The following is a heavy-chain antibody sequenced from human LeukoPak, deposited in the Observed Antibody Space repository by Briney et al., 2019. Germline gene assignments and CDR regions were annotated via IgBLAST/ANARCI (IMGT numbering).Heavy chain of an antibody. D-gene: IGHD3-3*01. CDR2: IYSGGST. J-gene: IGHJ4*02. CDR3: ARGWSYLEY. Sequence: SETLSLTCTVSGGSISSYYWSWLRQPAGKGLEWIGRIYSGGSTNYNPSLESRVTMSVDTSRNQFSLRLTSVTAADTAVYYCARGWSYLEYGGQGTLVTVSS. CDR1: GGSISSYY. V-gene: IGHV4-4*07.